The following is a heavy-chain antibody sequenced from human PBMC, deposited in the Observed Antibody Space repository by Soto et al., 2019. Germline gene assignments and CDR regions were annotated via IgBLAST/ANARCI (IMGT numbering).Heavy chain of an antibody. D-gene: IGHD6-6*01. J-gene: IGHJ5*02. Sequence: SETLSLTCTISGGSTSSSSYYWGWIRQPPGKGLEWIGSIYYSGSTNYNPSLKSRVTISVDTSKNQFSLKLSSVTAADTAVYYCARHIAARRRVFGRWFDPWGQGTLVTVSS. CDR1: GGSTSSSSYY. CDR3: ARHIAARRRVFGRWFDP. V-gene: IGHV4-39*01. CDR2: IYYSGST.